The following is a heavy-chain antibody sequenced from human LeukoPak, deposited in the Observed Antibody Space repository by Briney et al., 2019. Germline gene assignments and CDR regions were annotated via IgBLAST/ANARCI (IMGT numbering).Heavy chain of an antibody. D-gene: IGHD5-12*01. CDR2: ISSSSSTI. J-gene: IGHJ6*03. CDR1: GFTFSDYS. CDR3: AKGGGYEAQYYYYYLDV. V-gene: IGHV3-48*01. Sequence: GGSLRLSCAASGFTFSDYSLNWVRQAPGKGLEWVSYISSSSSTIYYADSVKGRFTISRDNAKNSLYLQMNSLRAEDTAVYYCAKGGGYEAQYYYYYLDVWGKGTTVTISS.